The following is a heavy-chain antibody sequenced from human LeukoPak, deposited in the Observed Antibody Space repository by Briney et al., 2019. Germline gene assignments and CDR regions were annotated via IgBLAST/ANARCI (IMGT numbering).Heavy chain of an antibody. D-gene: IGHD4/OR15-4a*01. CDR3: VRDLT. CDR2: ITNDGRST. CDR1: GFTFSASD. J-gene: IGHJ4*02. V-gene: IGHV3-64D*06. Sequence: GGSLRLSCSASGFTFSASDMHWVRQAPGKGPQFVSAITNDGRSTYYADSVKGRFTISRDNSENTLYLQMSSLRREDTAVYYRVRDLTWGQGTLVTVSS.